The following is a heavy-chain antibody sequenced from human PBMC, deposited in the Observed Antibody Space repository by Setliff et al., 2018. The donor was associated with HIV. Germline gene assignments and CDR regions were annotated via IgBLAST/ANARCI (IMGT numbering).Heavy chain of an antibody. Sequence: ASVKVSCKASGYTFTSYAMHWVRQAPGQRLEWMGWINAGNGNTKYSQEFQGRVTITRDTSASTAYMELSSLTSADTAVYYCASGKGVRGVIITGGLDVWGKGTTVTVS. CDR1: GYTFTSYA. D-gene: IGHD3-10*01. CDR3: ASGKGVRGVIITGGLDV. CDR2: INAGNGNT. J-gene: IGHJ6*03. V-gene: IGHV1-3*03.